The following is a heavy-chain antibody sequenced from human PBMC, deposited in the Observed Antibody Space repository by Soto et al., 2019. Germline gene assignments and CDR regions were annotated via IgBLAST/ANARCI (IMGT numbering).Heavy chain of an antibody. V-gene: IGHV4-4*02. CDR1: GGSISSSNW. J-gene: IGHJ6*02. CDR2: IYHSGST. Sequence: QVQLQESGPGLVKPSGTLSLTCAVSGGSISSSNWWSWVRQPPGKGLEWIGEIYHSGSTNYNPSLQRRVTISVDKSKNQFSLKLSSVTAADTAVYYCARDWAITMVRGQGPYGMDVWGQGTTVTVSS. CDR3: ARDWAITMVRGQGPYGMDV. D-gene: IGHD3-10*01.